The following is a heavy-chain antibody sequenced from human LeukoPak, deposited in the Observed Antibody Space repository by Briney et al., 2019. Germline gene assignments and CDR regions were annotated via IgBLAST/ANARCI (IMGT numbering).Heavy chain of an antibody. Sequence: RAGGSLRLSCTASGFTFGDYAMGWFRQPPGKGLEWIGEIYHSGSTNYNPSLKSRVTISVDKSRIQFYLMLSSVTAADTAVYYCARNGNYCMDAWGKGTTVTVSS. CDR1: GFTFGDYA. CDR2: IYHSGST. V-gene: IGHV4-34*01. CDR3: ARNGNYCMDA. J-gene: IGHJ6*03.